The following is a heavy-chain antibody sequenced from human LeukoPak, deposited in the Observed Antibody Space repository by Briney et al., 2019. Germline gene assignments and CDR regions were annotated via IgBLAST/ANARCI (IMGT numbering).Heavy chain of an antibody. CDR2: INPNSGGT. CDR1: GYTFTGYY. CDR3: ARDASQYGDYHDY. Sequence: ASVKVSCKASGYTFTGYYMYWVRQAPGQGLEWMGWINPNSGGTNYAQKFQGRVTMTRDTSISTAYMELSRLRSDDTAVYYCARDASQYGDYHDYWGQGTLVTVSS. D-gene: IGHD4-17*01. J-gene: IGHJ4*02. V-gene: IGHV1-2*02.